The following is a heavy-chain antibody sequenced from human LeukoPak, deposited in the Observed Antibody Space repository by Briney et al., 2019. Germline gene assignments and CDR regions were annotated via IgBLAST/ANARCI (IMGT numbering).Heavy chain of an antibody. Sequence: GASVKVSCKASGYAFSSYGIGWVRQAPGQGLEWMGWVGPYNRKTSYSQKFQGRVTMTTDTSTNTAYLELRTLRSDDTAVYYCARGAPRGVWNFYFDYWGQGTLVTVSS. J-gene: IGHJ4*02. CDR1: GYAFSSYG. D-gene: IGHD1-7*01. CDR2: VGPYNRKT. V-gene: IGHV1-18*01. CDR3: ARGAPRGVWNFYFDY.